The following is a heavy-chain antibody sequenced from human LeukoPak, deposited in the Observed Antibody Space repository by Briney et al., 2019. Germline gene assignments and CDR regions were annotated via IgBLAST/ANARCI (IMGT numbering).Heavy chain of an antibody. Sequence: ASVKVSCKASGYTFINYDINWVRQAPGQGLEWMGWISAYNGNTNCAQKLQGRVTMTTDTSTSTAYMELRSLRSDDTAVYYCARVGITGTVYYFDYWGQGTLVTVSS. V-gene: IGHV1-18*01. D-gene: IGHD1-7*01. CDR3: ARVGITGTVYYFDY. CDR2: ISAYNGNT. CDR1: GYTFINYD. J-gene: IGHJ4*02.